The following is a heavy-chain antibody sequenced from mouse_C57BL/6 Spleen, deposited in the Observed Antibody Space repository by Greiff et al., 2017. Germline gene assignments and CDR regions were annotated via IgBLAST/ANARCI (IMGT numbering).Heavy chain of an antibody. Sequence: DVKLVESEGGLVQPGSSMKLSCTASGFTFSDYYMAWVRQVPEKGLEWVANINYDGSSTYYLDSLKSRFIISRDNAKNILYLQMSSLKSEDTATYYCARMGYDYDDYFDYWGQGTTLTVSS. CDR2: INYDGSST. V-gene: IGHV5-16*01. CDR3: ARMGYDYDDYFDY. J-gene: IGHJ2*01. D-gene: IGHD2-4*01. CDR1: GFTFSDYY.